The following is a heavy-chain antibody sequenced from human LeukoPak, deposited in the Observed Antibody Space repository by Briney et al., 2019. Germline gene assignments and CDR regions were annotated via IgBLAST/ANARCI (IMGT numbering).Heavy chain of an antibody. CDR1: GFTFSSYA. CDR2: ISYDGSNK. J-gene: IGHJ4*02. V-gene: IGHV3-30-3*01. D-gene: IGHD6-19*01. CDR3: ARDQAGYSSGCGY. Sequence: GGSLRLSCAASGFTFSSYAMHWVRQAPGKGLEWVAVISYDGSNKYYADSVKGRFTISRDNSKNTLYLQMNSLRAEDTAVYYCARDQAGYSSGCGYWGQGTLVTVSS.